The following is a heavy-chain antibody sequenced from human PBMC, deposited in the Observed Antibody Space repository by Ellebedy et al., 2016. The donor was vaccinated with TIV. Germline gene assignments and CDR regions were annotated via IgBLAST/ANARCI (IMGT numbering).Heavy chain of an antibody. CDR1: GGPASRYS. D-gene: IGHD1-1*01. CDR3: ARVHCSITTCDYYYMDV. Sequence: SETLSLXXTVSGGPASRYSWSWIRQPAGKGLEWIGRIFTSGSFNYNPSLMSRVTMSVVTSKNQISLRLNSVTAADTAVYYCARVHCSITTCDYYYMDVWGKGTTVTVSS. V-gene: IGHV4-4*07. J-gene: IGHJ6*03. CDR2: IFTSGSF.